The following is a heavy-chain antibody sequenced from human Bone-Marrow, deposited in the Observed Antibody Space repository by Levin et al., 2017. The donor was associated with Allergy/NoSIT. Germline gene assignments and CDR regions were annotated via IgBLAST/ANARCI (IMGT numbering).Heavy chain of an antibody. Sequence: SQTLSLTCTVSGGSSSSSSYFWSWVRQSTGKGLEWIGRVEPSGSANYNPSLKSRVTISVDTSKKQFSLELRSVTAADTALYYCGLYNGDYTFDYWGQGTLVTVSS. CDR1: GGSSSSSSYF. D-gene: IGHD2-21*02. J-gene: IGHJ4*02. CDR3: GLYNGDYTFDY. CDR2: VEPSGSA. V-gene: IGHV4-61*02.